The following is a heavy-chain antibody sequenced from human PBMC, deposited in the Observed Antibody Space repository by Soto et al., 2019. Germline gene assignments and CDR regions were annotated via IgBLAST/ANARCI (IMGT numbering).Heavy chain of an antibody. J-gene: IGHJ5*02. V-gene: IGHV4-59*01. CDR2: IYYSGST. CDR1: VVSISSYY. CDR3: ARIAPGHYGANQGGWFEP. Sequence: SETLSLTCTFSVVSISSYYWSCIRQPPGKGLEWIGYIYYSGSTNYNPSLKSRVTISVDTSKNQFSLKLSSVTAADTAVYYCARIAPGHYGANQGGWFEPWGQGTLVTVSS. D-gene: IGHD4-17*01.